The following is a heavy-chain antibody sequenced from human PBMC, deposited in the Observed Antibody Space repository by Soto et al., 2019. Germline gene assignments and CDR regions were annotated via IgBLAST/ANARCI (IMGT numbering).Heavy chain of an antibody. CDR3: VRDHPEIFGVVIKSRGMDV. V-gene: IGHV4-4*07. J-gene: IGHJ6*02. CDR1: GGSISSYY. D-gene: IGHD3-3*01. Sequence: SETLSLTCTVSGGSISSYYWSWIRQPAGKGLEWIGRIYTSGRTNYNPSLKSRVTMSVATSKNQFSLKLSTVTAADTAVYYCVRDHPEIFGVVIKSRGMDVWGQGTTVTVSS. CDR2: IYTSGRT.